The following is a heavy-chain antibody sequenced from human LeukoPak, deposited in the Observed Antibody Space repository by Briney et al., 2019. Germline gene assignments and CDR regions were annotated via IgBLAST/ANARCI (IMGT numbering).Heavy chain of an antibody. CDR2: ISSSSSYI. CDR3: ARCTTGKTFGSLREIKKSREIDY. Sequence: GGSLRLSCAASGSTFSSYSMNWVRQAPGKGLEWVSSISSSSSYINYADSVRGRFTISRDNAKNSLFLQMDSLRGEDTAVYYCARCTTGKTFGSLREIKKSREIDYWGQGTLVTVSS. CDR1: GSTFSSYS. J-gene: IGHJ4*02. D-gene: IGHD1-1*01. V-gene: IGHV3-21*01.